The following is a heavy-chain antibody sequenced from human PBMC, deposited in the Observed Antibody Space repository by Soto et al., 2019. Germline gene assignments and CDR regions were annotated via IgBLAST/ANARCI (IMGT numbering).Heavy chain of an antibody. Sequence: SETLSLTCAVYGGSFSGYYWSWIRQPPGKGLEWIGETNHSGSTNYNPSLKSRVTISVDTSKNQLSLKLRSVNAADTAVYYCARGPVTTGSDYWGQGTLVTVSS. CDR3: ARGPVTTGSDY. V-gene: IGHV4-34*01. CDR2: TNHSGST. J-gene: IGHJ4*02. CDR1: GGSFSGYY. D-gene: IGHD4-4*01.